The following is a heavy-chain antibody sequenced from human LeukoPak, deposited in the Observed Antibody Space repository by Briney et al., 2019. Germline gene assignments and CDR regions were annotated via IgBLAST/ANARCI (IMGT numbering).Heavy chain of an antibody. CDR2: IYSGGDT. V-gene: IGHV3-53*01. CDR1: GFTVSRNY. CDR3: ARDLAFVGSGYAY. D-gene: IGHD3-22*01. Sequence: PGGSLRLSRAASGFTVSRNYMSWVRQAPGKGLEWVSVIYSGGDTYYADSVKGRFTISRDNAKNTLYLQMNSLRAEDTAVYYCARDLAFVGSGYAYWPQGTLVTVSS. J-gene: IGHJ4*02.